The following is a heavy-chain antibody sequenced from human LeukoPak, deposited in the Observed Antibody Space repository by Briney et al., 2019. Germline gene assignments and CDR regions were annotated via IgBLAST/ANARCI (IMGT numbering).Heavy chain of an antibody. V-gene: IGHV3-23*01. J-gene: IGHJ4*02. D-gene: IGHD4-23*01. CDR2: ISGSGGST. Sequence: GGSLRPSCAASGFTFSSYAMSWVRQAPGKGLEWVSAISGSGGSTYYADSVKGRFTISRDNSKNTLYLQMNSLRAEDTAVYYCAKETSDYGGNSYFDYWGQGTLVTVSS. CDR1: GFTFSSYA. CDR3: AKETSDYGGNSYFDY.